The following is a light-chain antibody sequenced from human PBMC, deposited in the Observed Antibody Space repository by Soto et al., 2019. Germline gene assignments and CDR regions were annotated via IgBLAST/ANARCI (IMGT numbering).Light chain of an antibody. J-gene: IGLJ1*01. V-gene: IGLV2-14*01. CDR2: DVS. CDR1: SSDVGGYNY. Sequence: QSVLTQPASVSGSPGQSITISCTGTSSDVGGYNYVSWYQQHPSKAPKLMIYDVSNRPSGVSNRFSGSKSGNTASLTISGLQAEDEADYYCSSYTSSSTDVFGTGTKVTVL. CDR3: SSYTSSSTDV.